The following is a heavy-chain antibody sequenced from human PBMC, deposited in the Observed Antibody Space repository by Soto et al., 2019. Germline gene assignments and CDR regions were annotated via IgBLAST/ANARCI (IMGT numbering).Heavy chain of an antibody. D-gene: IGHD2-15*01. V-gene: IGHV4-31*03. CDR3: ARDRRSHYYYGMDV. CDR2: IYYSGST. CDR1: GGSISSGGYY. Sequence: SETLSLTCTVSGGSISSGGYYWSWIRQHPGKGLEWIGYIYYSGSTYYNPSLKSRVTISVDTSKNQFSLKLSSVTAADTAVYYCARDRRSHYYYGMDVWGQGTTVTVSS. J-gene: IGHJ6*02.